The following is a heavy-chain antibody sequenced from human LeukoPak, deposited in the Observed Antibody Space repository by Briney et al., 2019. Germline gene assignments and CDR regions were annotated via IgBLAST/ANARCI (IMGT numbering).Heavy chain of an antibody. CDR2: IYYSGST. V-gene: IGHV4-30-4*01. D-gene: IGHD4-17*01. CDR1: GGSISSGDYY. Sequence: SETLSLTCTVSGGSISSGDYYWSWVRQPPGKGLEWIGYIYYSGSTYYNPSLKSRVNLSIDTSKNQFSLKLSSVTAADTAVYYCASSLTVTHRAFDIWGQGTMVTVSS. J-gene: IGHJ3*02. CDR3: ASSLTVTHRAFDI.